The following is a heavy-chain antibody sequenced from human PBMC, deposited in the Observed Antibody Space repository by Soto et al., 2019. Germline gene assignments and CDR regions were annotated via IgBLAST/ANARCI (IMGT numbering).Heavy chain of an antibody. CDR2: ISGSGGST. Sequence: GGSLRLSCAASGFTFSSYAMSWVRQAPGKGLEWVSAISGSGGSTYYADSVKGRFTISRDNSKNSLFLQMNILRAEDTAVYYCAKDSYSSSIEPPEIDYWGQGTLVTVSS. D-gene: IGHD6-13*01. J-gene: IGHJ4*02. V-gene: IGHV3-23*01. CDR1: GFTFSSYA. CDR3: AKDSYSSSIEPPEIDY.